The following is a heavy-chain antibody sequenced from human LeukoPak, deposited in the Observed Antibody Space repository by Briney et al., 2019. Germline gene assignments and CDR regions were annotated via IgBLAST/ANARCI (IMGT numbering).Heavy chain of an antibody. CDR3: ARTITIFGALGYFDY. J-gene: IGHJ4*02. CDR2: IYYSGNT. D-gene: IGHD3-3*01. V-gene: IGHV4-31*03. CDR1: GTSISSGAYS. Sequence: SETLSLTCTVSGTSISSGAYSWSWVRQHPGKGLEWIAYIYYSGNTYYNPSLKRRVTISVDTSKNQFSLKLSSVTAADTAVYYCARTITIFGALGYFDYWGQGTPGHRLL.